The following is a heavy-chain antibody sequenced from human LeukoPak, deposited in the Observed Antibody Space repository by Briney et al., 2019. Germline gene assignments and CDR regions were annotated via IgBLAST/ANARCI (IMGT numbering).Heavy chain of an antibody. V-gene: IGHV3-30*18. CDR2: ISSDGNSN. CDR1: GFIFSSYA. Sequence: GGSLRLSCAASGFIFSSYAMQWVRQAPGRGLEWMAVISSDGNSNFYSNSVRGRFTISRDNPKNTVYLQMNTLKGEDTAVYYCAKDGGAAGTFDYWGQGTLVTVSS. J-gene: IGHJ4*02. D-gene: IGHD6-13*01. CDR3: AKDGGAAGTFDY.